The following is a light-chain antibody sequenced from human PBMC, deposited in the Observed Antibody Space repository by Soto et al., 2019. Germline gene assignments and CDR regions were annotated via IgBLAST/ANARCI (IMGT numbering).Light chain of an antibody. Sequence: EIVLTQSPGTLSLSPGERATLSCRASQSFNSIYLAWYQHKPGQAPRLLIYGASSRATGIPDRFSGSGSGTDFTLTISSREPEDVAVYNCQYRSNWSPGTFGQGTRLEIK. CDR2: GAS. V-gene: IGKV3D-20*02. CDR1: QSFNSIY. J-gene: IGKJ5*01. CDR3: QYRSNWSPGT.